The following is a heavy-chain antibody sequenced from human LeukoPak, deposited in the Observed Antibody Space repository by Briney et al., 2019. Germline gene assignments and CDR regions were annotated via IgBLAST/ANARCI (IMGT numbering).Heavy chain of an antibody. J-gene: IGHJ4*02. CDR2: ISYDGSNK. CDR1: GFTFSSYA. Sequence: GGSLRLSCAASGFTFSSYAMHWVHQAPGKGLEWVAVISYDGSNKYYADSVKGRFTISRDNSKNTLYLQMNSLRAEDTAVYYCARVSIAAAADYWGQGTLVTVSS. D-gene: IGHD6-13*01. V-gene: IGHV3-30*04. CDR3: ARVSIAAAADY.